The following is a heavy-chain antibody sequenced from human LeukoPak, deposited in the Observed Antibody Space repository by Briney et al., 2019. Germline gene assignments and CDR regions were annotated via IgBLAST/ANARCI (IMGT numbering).Heavy chain of an antibody. J-gene: IGHJ6*02. Sequence: SETLSLTCAVSGYSISSSNWWGWIRQPPGKGLEWIGYIYYSGSTYYNPSLKSRVTISVDTSKNQFSLKLSSVTAADTAVYYCARGGGYSYGLVVYYYYGMDVWGQGTTVTVSS. CDR1: GYSISSSNW. V-gene: IGHV4-28*03. D-gene: IGHD5-18*01. CDR3: ARGGGYSYGLVVYYYYGMDV. CDR2: IYYSGST.